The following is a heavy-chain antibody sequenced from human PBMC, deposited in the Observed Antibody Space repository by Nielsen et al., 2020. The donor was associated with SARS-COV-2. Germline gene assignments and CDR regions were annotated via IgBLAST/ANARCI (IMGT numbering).Heavy chain of an antibody. CDR3: ARGRGSSRVGGGYYYYYGMDV. D-gene: IGHD6-13*01. V-gene: IGHV4-39*01. Sequence: SETLSLTCTVSGGSISSSSYYWGWIRQPPGKGLEWIGSIYYSGSTYYNPSLKSRVTISVDTSKNQFSLKLSSVTAADTAVYYCARGRGSSRVGGGYYYYYGMDVWGQGTTVTVSS. CDR1: GGSISSSSYY. J-gene: IGHJ6*02. CDR2: IYYSGST.